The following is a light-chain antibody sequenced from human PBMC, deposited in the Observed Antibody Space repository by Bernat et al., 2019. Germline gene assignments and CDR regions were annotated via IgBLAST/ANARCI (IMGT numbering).Light chain of an antibody. Sequence: QAGLTQPPSVSKGLGETATLTCTGNSNNVGYQGAAWLQQHQGHPPKLLSYRNHNRPSGISERFSASRSGNTASLTITGLQPEDEADYYCSAWDSSLSAWVFGGGTKLTVL. CDR2: RNH. V-gene: IGLV10-54*04. J-gene: IGLJ3*02. CDR3: SAWDSSLSAWV. CDR1: SNNVGYQG.